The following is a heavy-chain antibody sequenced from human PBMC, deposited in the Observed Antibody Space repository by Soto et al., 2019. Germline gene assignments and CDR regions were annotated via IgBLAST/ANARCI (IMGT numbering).Heavy chain of an antibody. CDR1: GGTFSSYT. CDR2: IIPILGIA. Sequence: QVQLVQSGAEVKKPGSSVKVSCKASGGTFSSYTISWVRQAPGQGLEWMGRIIPILGIANYAQKFQGRVTITADKATSTAYMELSSLRSEDTAVYYCARERGGSYWYFDLWGRGTLVTVSS. D-gene: IGHD1-26*01. V-gene: IGHV1-69*08. J-gene: IGHJ2*01. CDR3: ARERGGSYWYFDL.